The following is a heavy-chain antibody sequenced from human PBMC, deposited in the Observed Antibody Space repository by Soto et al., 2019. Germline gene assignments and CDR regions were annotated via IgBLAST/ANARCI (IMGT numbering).Heavy chain of an antibody. CDR3: TGGGPSSSRPDY. CDR2: IYSGGST. J-gene: IGHJ4*02. D-gene: IGHD6-6*01. Sequence: EVQLVESGGGLVKPGGSLRLSCAASGFTFSSYTMNWVRQAPGKGLEWVSVIYSGGSTYYADSVKGRFTISRDSSKNTLYLQMNSLRADDTAVYYCTGGGPSSSRPDYWGQGTLVTVSS. V-gene: IGHV3-66*01. CDR1: GFTFSSYT.